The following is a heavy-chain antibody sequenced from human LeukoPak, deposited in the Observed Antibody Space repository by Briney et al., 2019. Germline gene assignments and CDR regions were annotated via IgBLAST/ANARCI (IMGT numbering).Heavy chain of an antibody. CDR2: IWYDGSNK. Sequence: GGSLRLSCAASGFTFSSYGMHWVRQAPGKGLEWVAVIWYDGSNKYHADSVRGRFTISRDNSKNTLYLQMNSLRAEDTAVYYCVRDGRYSGYDFDYWGQGTLVTVSS. CDR1: GFTFSSYG. V-gene: IGHV3-33*01. CDR3: VRDGRYSGYDFDY. J-gene: IGHJ4*02. D-gene: IGHD5-12*01.